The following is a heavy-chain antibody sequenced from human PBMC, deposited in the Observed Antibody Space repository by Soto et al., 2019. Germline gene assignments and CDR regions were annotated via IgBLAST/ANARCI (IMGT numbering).Heavy chain of an antibody. J-gene: IGHJ6*03. CDR3: ARSYRRYCSGGSCYSYYYYYMDV. V-gene: IGHV4-59*01. D-gene: IGHD2-15*01. CDR1: GGSTSSYY. Sequence: QVQLQESGPGLVKPSETLSLTCTVSGGSTSSYYWSWIRQPPGKGLEWIGYIYYSGSTNYNPSLKSRVTISVDTSKNQFSLKLSSVTAADTAVYYCARSYRRYCSGGSCYSYYYYYMDVWGKGTTVTVSS. CDR2: IYYSGST.